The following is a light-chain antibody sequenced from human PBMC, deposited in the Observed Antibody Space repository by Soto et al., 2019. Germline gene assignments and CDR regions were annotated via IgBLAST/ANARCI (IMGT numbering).Light chain of an antibody. CDR3: QQYNNWPFS. J-gene: IGKJ5*01. V-gene: IGKV3-15*01. CDR1: QSVTND. Sequence: EIVLTQSPATLSLSPGERATLSCRASQSVTNDYVAWYQQKSGQSPRLLIYDVSTRATGVPARFSGTGSETDFTLTISGLQSEDSAVYFCQQYNNWPFSFGQGTRLEIK. CDR2: DVS.